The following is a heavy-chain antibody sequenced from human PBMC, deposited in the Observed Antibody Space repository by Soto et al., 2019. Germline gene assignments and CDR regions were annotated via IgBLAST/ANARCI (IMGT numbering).Heavy chain of an antibody. D-gene: IGHD3-10*01. Sequence: PGGSLRLSCAASGLTFDDYAMHWVRQAPGKDLEWVSGISWNSGSIGYADSVKGRFTISRENAKNSLYLQMNSLRAGDTAVYYCARSPLSYAGSGSYYYFDYWGQGTLVTVSS. V-gene: IGHV3-9*01. J-gene: IGHJ4*02. CDR2: ISWNSGSI. CDR1: GLTFDDYA. CDR3: ARSPLSYAGSGSYYYFDY.